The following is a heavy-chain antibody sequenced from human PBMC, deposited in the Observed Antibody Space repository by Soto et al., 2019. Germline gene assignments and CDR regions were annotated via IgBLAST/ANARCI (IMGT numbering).Heavy chain of an antibody. CDR1: GFTFSYYN. D-gene: IGHD3-16*02. V-gene: IGHV3-30*18. CDR3: AKALGELSPESYDS. J-gene: IGHJ4*02. Sequence: QVQLVESGGGVVQPGRSLRLSCAASGFTFSYYNMHWVRKAQGKGLEGVAVISYDGGEKYYADSVKGRFTISRDNSKNTLTLQMNSLRVDDTAVYYCAKALGELSPESYDSWGQGTLITVSS. CDR2: ISYDGGEK.